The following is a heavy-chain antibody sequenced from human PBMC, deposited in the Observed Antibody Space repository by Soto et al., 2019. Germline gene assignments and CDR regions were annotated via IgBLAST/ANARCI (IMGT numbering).Heavy chain of an antibody. CDR2: IYNSGST. D-gene: IGHD2-2*01. J-gene: IGHJ5*02. Sequence: SETLSLTCTVSGGSISSYYWSWIRQPPGKGLEWIGYIYNSGSTNYNPSLKSRVTISVDTSKNQFALKLSSVTAADTAVYYCARRICTSASCYVPEGNWLDPWGQGTLVTVSS. V-gene: IGHV4-59*08. CDR3: ARRICTSASCYVPEGNWLDP. CDR1: GGSISSYY.